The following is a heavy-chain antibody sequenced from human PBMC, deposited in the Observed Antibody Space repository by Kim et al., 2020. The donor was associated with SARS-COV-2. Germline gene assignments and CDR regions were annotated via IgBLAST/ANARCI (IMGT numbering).Heavy chain of an antibody. J-gene: IGHJ4*02. D-gene: IGHD3-10*01. V-gene: IGHV3-74*01. Sequence: GGSLRLSCAASGFTFSSYCMHWVRQAPGKGLVWVSRINSDGSSTDYADSVKGRFTISRDNTKNTLYLQMNSLRAEDTAVYYCACSRGFGVFDYWGQGTLVTVSS. CDR3: ACSRGFGVFDY. CDR2: INSDGSST. CDR1: GFTFSSYC.